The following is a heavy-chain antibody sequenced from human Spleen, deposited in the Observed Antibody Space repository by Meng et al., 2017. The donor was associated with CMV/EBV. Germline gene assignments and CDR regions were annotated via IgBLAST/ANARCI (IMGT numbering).Heavy chain of an antibody. J-gene: IGHJ4*02. Sequence: SETLSLTCTVSGGSVNTGGYYWNWIRQHPGKGLEWIGNIYHSGIAYYNPSLKSPVTISLDKSKNQFSLKMSSVTAEDTAVYYCARFLEVAGKPTRPLDIWGQGTLVTVSS. CDR1: GGSVNTGGYY. CDR2: IYHSGIA. CDR3: ARFLEVAGKPTRPLDI. V-gene: IGHV4-31*01. D-gene: IGHD6-19*01.